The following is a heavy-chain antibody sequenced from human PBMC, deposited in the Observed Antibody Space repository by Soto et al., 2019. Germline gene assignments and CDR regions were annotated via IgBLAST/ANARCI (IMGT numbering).Heavy chain of an antibody. Sequence: QVQLLQSGAEVKKPGASVKVSCKASGYTFTNYGITWVRQAPGQGLEWMGWISAYNGNTHYTQRLQGRVTMTTDTSASTAYRERGGLRSDDTAVYYWARVRQLVGYCYYYMDVW. J-gene: IGHJ6*03. CDR2: ISAYNGNT. D-gene: IGHD6-6*01. V-gene: IGHV1-18*01. CDR3: ARVRQLVGYCYYYMDV. CDR1: GYTFTNYG.